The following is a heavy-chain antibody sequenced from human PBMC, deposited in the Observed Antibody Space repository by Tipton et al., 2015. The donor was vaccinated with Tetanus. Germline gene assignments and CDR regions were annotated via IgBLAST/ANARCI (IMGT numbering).Heavy chain of an antibody. D-gene: IGHD2-15*01. CDR2: IPFDGRNE. J-gene: IGHJ4*02. Sequence: QVQLVQSGGGVVQPGRSLRLSCAASGFRFSSSGMHWVRQAPGKGLEWVAVIPFDGRNERYADSVKGRFIISRDNSKNTLYLQMNSLRPEDTAVYYCAKEFQRARIRFFDSWGQGSQVTASS. CDR1: GFRFSSSG. V-gene: IGHV3-30*18. CDR3: AKEFQRARIRFFDS.